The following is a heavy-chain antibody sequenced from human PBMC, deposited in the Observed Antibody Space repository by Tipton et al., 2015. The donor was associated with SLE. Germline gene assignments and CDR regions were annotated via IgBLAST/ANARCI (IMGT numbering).Heavy chain of an antibody. CDR1: GFTFSSYS. D-gene: IGHD2-2*01. CDR2: ISSSSSYI. V-gene: IGHV3-21*01. CDR3: ARDGPIVVVPAASYYFDY. Sequence: SLRLSCAASGFTFSSYSMNWVRQAPGKGLEWVSSISSSSSYIYYADSVKGRFTISRDNAKNSLYLQMNSLRAEDTAVYYCARDGPIVVVPAASYYFDYWGQGTLVTVSS. J-gene: IGHJ4*02.